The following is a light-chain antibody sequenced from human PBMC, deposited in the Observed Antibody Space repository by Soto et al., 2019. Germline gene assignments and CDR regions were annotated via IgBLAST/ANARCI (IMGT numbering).Light chain of an antibody. CDR1: QSVSRIN. CDR2: GAS. Sequence: EIVMTQSPATLSVSPGERATLSCRASQSVSRINVAWYQQKPGQAPRLLIYGASTRATGIPGRFSGSGSGTDFTLTISSLEPEDFAVYYCQQRSNWLTFGGGTKVDIK. J-gene: IGKJ4*01. CDR3: QQRSNWLT. V-gene: IGKV3D-20*02.